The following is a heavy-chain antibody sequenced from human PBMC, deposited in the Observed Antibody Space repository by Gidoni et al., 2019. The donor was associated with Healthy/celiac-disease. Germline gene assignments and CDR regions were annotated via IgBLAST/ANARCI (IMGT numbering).Heavy chain of an antibody. CDR3: AKTGITMIVVGHDAFDI. CDR1: GFTFSSYG. J-gene: IGHJ3*02. CDR2: ISYDGSNK. D-gene: IGHD3-22*01. Sequence: QVQLVESGGGVVQPGRSLRLSCAASGFTFSSYGMHWVRQAPGKGLEWVAVISYDGSNKYYADSVKGRFTISRDNSKNTLYLQMNSLRAEDTAVYYCAKTGITMIVVGHDAFDIWGQGTMVTVSS. V-gene: IGHV3-30*18.